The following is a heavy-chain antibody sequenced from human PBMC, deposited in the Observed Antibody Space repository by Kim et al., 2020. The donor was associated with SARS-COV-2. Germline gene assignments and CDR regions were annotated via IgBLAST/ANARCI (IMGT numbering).Heavy chain of an antibody. V-gene: IGHV4-39*01. Sequence: SETLSLTCTVSGASISSSGYYWGWIRQPPGKGLDWIVSVYYTGITYYNPSLNSRVTISVNTSKNQFSLRLSSVTAADTVVYYCARHFRGTFIRFLVLFQFYYCGQGTLVTVSP. CDR1: GASISSSGYY. D-gene: IGHD2-21*01. J-gene: IGHJ4*02. CDR3: ARHFRGTFIRFLVLFQFYY. CDR2: VYYTGIT.